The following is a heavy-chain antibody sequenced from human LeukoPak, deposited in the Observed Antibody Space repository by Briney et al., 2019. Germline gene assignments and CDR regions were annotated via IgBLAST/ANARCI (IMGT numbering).Heavy chain of an antibody. CDR3: AKTYYYDSRGSYYFAY. J-gene: IGHJ4*02. CDR1: GFTVSSNY. CDR2: IYSGGST. D-gene: IGHD3-22*01. V-gene: IGHV3-53*01. Sequence: GGSLRLSCSASGFTVSSNYMSWVRQAPGKGLEWVSVIYSGGSTYYADSVRGRFTISRDNSKNTLFLQMNSLRAEDTAVYYCAKTYYYDSRGSYYFAYWGQGTLVTVSS.